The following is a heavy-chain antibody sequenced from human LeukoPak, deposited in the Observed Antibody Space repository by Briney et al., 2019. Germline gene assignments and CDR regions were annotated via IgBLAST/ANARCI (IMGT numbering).Heavy chain of an antibody. CDR3: ARDLAAASFWFDR. J-gene: IGHJ5*02. CDR1: GFTFSSYE. D-gene: IGHD6-13*01. CDR2: IKQDGSEK. V-gene: IGHV3-7*01. Sequence: GGSLRLSCAASGFTFSSYEMNWVRQAPGKGLEWVANIKQDGSEKYYVDSVKGRSTISRDKTKNSLYLQMNRLRAEDTAVYYCARDLAAASFWFDRWGQGTLVTV.